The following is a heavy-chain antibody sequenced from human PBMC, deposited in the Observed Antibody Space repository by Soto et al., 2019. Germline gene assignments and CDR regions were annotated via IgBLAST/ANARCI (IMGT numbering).Heavy chain of an antibody. D-gene: IGHD3-3*01. CDR2: TYYRSKWYN. V-gene: IGHV6-1*01. CDR1: GDSVSSNSAA. CDR3: ARSQTEWLLYAVAFDI. J-gene: IGHJ3*02. Sequence: SQTLSLTCAISGDSVSSNSAAWNWIRQSPSRGLEWLGRTYYRSKWYNDYAVSVKSRITINPDTSKNQFSLQLNSVTPEDTAVYYCARSQTEWLLYAVAFDIWGQGTMVTVS.